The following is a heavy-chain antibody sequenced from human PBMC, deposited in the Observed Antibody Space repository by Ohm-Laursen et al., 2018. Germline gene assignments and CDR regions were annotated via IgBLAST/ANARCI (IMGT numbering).Heavy chain of an antibody. D-gene: IGHD2-2*01. V-gene: IGHV3-23*01. CDR1: GFPFSIHA. Sequence: GSLRLSCAASGFPFSIHAMGWVRQAPGKGLEWVSGISGSGDSTHYADSVKGRFTISRDNSKNTLYLQVSSLEAEDTAVYYCAKGERGHCSSTTCSGRLVFDYWGQGTLVTVSS. CDR2: ISGSGDST. CDR3: AKGERGHCSSTTCSGRLVFDY. J-gene: IGHJ4*02.